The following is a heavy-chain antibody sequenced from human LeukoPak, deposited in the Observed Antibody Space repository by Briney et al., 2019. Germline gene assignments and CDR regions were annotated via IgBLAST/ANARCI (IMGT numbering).Heavy chain of an antibody. J-gene: IGHJ4*02. CDR2: IYHSGST. Sequence: SETLSLTCAVSVYSISSGYYLGWIRQPPGKGLEWIGTIYHSGSTYYNPSLKSRVNISADTSKSQFSLKLSTVTAADTGVYSCARAGLLWFGEFPPELDYWGQRTLVTVSS. D-gene: IGHD3-10*01. CDR3: ARAGLLWFGEFPPELDY. CDR1: VYSISSGYY. V-gene: IGHV4-38-2*01.